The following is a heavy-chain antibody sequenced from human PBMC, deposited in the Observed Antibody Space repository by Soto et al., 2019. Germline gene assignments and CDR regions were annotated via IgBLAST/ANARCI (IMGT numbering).Heavy chain of an antibody. D-gene: IGHD6-19*01. CDR3: TRDGGWYKCDP. CDR2: IKQDGSEK. Sequence: EVQLVESGGGLVQPGGSLRLSCAASGFTFSDHWMTWVRQAPGKGLEWVAHIKQDGSEKKYVDSVKGRFTISRDNAKNSLFLQMNSLRVEDTAVYYCTRDGGWYKCDPWGKGTLVTVSS. V-gene: IGHV3-7*01. J-gene: IGHJ5*02. CDR1: GFTFSDHW.